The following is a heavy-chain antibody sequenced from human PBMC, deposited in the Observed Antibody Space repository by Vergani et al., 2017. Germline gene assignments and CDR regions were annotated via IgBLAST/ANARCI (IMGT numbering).Heavy chain of an antibody. CDR3: ARGNRRAAGPKSPYYYYYMDV. D-gene: IGHD6-13*01. V-gene: IGHV1-8*01. CDR1: GYTFTSYD. CDR2: MNPNSGNT. Sequence: QVQLVPSGAEVKTPGASVKVSCKASGYTFTSYDINWVRQATGQGLEWMGWMNPNSGNTGYAQKFQGRVTMTRNTSISTAYMELSSLRSEDTAVYYCARGNRRAAGPKSPYYYYYMDVWGKGTTVTVSS. J-gene: IGHJ6*03.